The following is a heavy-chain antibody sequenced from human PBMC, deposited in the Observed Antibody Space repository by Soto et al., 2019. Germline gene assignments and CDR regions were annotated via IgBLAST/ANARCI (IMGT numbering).Heavy chain of an antibody. Sequence: ASVKVSCKASGYTLTSHYMHWVRQAPGQGLEWMGIINPSGGSTSYAQKFQGRVTMTRDTSTSTVYMELSSLRSEDTAVYYCARAAAAGKGYYYDMDVWGQGTTVTVSS. J-gene: IGHJ6*02. CDR1: GYTLTSHY. CDR2: INPSGGST. D-gene: IGHD6-13*01. CDR3: ARAAAAGKGYYYDMDV. V-gene: IGHV1-46*01.